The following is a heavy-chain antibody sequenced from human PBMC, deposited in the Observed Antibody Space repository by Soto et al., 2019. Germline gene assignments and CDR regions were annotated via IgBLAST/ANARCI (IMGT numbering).Heavy chain of an antibody. Sequence: SVKVSCKASGVTFSSYAISWVRQAPGQGLEWMGGIIPIFGTANYAQKFQGRVTITADESTSTAYMELSSLRSEDTAVYYCARETLSREEFGAFDIWGQGTMVTVSS. D-gene: IGHD3-16*01. J-gene: IGHJ3*02. V-gene: IGHV1-69*13. CDR1: GVTFSSYA. CDR3: ARETLSREEFGAFDI. CDR2: IIPIFGTA.